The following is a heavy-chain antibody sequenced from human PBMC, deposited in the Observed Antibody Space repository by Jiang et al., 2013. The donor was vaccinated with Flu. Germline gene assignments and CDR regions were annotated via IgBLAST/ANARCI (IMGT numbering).Heavy chain of an antibody. CDR1: GYTFTGYY. J-gene: IGHJ5*02. D-gene: IGHD1-1*01. V-gene: IGHV1-2*02. CDR2: INPNSGGT. Sequence: VQLVESGAEVKKPGASVKVSCKASGYTFTGYYMHWVRQAPGQGLEWMGWINPNSGGTNYAQKFQGRVTMTRDTSISTAYMELSRLRSDDTAVYYCARDQNDSGREGWFDPWGQGTLVTVSS. CDR3: ARDQNDSGREGWFDP.